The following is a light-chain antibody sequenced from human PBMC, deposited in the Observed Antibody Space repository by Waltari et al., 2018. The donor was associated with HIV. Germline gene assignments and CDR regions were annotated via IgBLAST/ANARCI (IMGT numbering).Light chain of an antibody. CDR3: QQYNSSRT. J-gene: IGKJ1*01. CDR1: QSISSW. V-gene: IGKV1-5*03. CDR2: KAS. Sequence: DIQMTQSPSTLSASVGDRVTIPCRASQSISSWLAWYQQKPGKAPKLLIYKASSLESGVPSRFSGSGSGTEFTLTISSLQPDDFATYYCQQYNSSRTFGQGTKVEIK.